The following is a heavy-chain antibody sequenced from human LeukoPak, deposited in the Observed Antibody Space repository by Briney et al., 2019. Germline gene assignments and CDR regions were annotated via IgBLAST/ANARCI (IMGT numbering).Heavy chain of an antibody. J-gene: IGHJ4*02. CDR1: GFTFSSYS. V-gene: IGHV3-48*04. D-gene: IGHD3-3*01. Sequence: GGSLRLSCAASGFTFSSYSMNWVRQAPGKGLEWVSYISSSNSAIYYADSVKGRCTISRENAKNSLYLQMNSLRAEDTAVDYCARDSSEFFGVVPLLVYCDYWGQGTLVTVSS. CDR3: ARDSSEFFGVVPLLVYCDY. CDR2: ISSSNSAI.